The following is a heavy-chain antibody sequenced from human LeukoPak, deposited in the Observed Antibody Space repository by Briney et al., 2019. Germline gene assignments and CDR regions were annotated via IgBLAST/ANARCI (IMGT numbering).Heavy chain of an antibody. D-gene: IGHD3-9*01. CDR1: GGSISSYY. CDR2: IYTSGST. CDR3: ARDLSSLNYGILTGYYFDP. J-gene: IGHJ5*02. V-gene: IGHV4-4*07. Sequence: SETLSLTCTVSGGSISSYYWSWIRQPAGKGLEWIGRIYTSGSTNYNPSLKSRVTMSVDTSKNQFSLKLSSVTAADTAVYYCARDLSSLNYGILTGYYFDPWGQGTLVTVSS.